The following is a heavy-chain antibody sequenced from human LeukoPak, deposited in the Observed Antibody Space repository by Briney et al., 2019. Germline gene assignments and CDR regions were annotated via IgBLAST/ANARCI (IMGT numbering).Heavy chain of an antibody. CDR3: TTEYDSSGYYYDPFDY. J-gene: IGHJ4*02. Sequence: GGSLRLSCAASGFTFSNAWMGWVRQAPGKGLEWVGRIKSKTDGGTTDYAAPVKGRFTISRDDSKNTLYLQMNSLKTEDTAVYYCTTEYDSSGYYYDPFDYWGQGTLVTVSS. CDR1: GFTFSNAW. V-gene: IGHV3-15*01. D-gene: IGHD3-22*01. CDR2: IKSKTDGGTT.